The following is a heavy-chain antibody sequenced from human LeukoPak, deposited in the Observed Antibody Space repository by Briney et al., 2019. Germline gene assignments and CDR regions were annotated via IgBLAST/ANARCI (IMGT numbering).Heavy chain of an antibody. CDR1: GFTFDDYA. Sequence: PGGSLRLSCAASGFTFDDYAMHWVRQAPGKGLEWVSGISWNSGSIGYADSVKGRFTISRDNAKNSLYLQMNSLRAEDTALYYCAKDIGAVAATDYFDYRGQGTLVTVSS. D-gene: IGHD6-19*01. CDR3: AKDIGAVAATDYFDY. V-gene: IGHV3-9*01. CDR2: ISWNSGSI. J-gene: IGHJ4*02.